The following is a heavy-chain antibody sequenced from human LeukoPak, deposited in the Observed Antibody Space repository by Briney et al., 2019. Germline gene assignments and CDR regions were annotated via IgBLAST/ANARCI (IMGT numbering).Heavy chain of an antibody. CDR2: TSTFSGLT. Sequence: ASVKVSCKASGFVFTSYGITWVRQAPGQGLEWVGWTSTFSGLTNYAEKVQDRVTMTTDTDTGPAYLEMRSLRFDDTAVYYCARAGSSSWTATFDYWGQGTLLTVAS. D-gene: IGHD6-13*01. V-gene: IGHV1-18*01. CDR1: GFVFTSYG. J-gene: IGHJ4*02. CDR3: ARAGSSSWTATFDY.